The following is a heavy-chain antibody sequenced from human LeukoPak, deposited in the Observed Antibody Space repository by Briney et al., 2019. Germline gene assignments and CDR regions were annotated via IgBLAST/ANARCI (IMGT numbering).Heavy chain of an antibody. CDR2: INPNSGGT. D-gene: IGHD6-19*01. CDR1: GYTFTGYF. J-gene: IGHJ4*02. CDR3: ATDRIGWYLPY. Sequence: ASVKVSYKASGYTFTGYFMHWVRQAPGQGLEWMGWINPNSGGTNYAQKFQGRVTMTRDTSISTAYMELSSLRSDDTAVYYCATDRIGWYLPYWGQGSLVTVSS. V-gene: IGHV1-2*02.